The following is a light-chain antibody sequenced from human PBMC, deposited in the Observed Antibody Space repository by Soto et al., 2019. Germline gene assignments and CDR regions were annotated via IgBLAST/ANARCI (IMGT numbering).Light chain of an antibody. J-gene: IGKJ1*01. CDR3: QQYNNWPPLT. CDR2: GVS. CDR1: QSVSSN. Sequence: EIVMTQSPATLSVSTGERATLSCRASQSVSSNLAWYQQKPGQAPRLLIYGVSTRATGIPDRFSGSGSGTEFTLTISSLQSEDFAIYYCQQYNNWPPLTFGQGTKVDIK. V-gene: IGKV3-15*01.